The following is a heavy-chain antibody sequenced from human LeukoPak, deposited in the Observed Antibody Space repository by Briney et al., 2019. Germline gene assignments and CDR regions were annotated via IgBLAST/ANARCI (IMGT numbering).Heavy chain of an antibody. Sequence: ASVKVSCKASGGTFSSYAISWVRQAPGQGLEWMGGIIPIFGTANYAQKFQGRVTITADESTSTAYMELSSLRSDDTAVYYCARVPSSGWYYYYMDVWGKGTTVTVSS. CDR2: IIPIFGTA. CDR1: GGTFSSYA. J-gene: IGHJ6*03. V-gene: IGHV1-69*13. CDR3: ARVPSSGWYYYYMDV. D-gene: IGHD6-19*01.